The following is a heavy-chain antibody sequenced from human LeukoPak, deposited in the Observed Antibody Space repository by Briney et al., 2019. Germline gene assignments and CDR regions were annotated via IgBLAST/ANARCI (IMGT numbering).Heavy chain of an antibody. CDR3: AKSKYSSSWWGGFDY. J-gene: IGHJ4*02. CDR1: EFTFSTYA. CDR2: ISGDGGIT. D-gene: IGHD6-13*01. Sequence: PGGSLRLSCAASEFTFSTYAMSWVRQAPGKGLEWVSGISGDGGITYYADSVKGRFTISRDNSKNTLYLQMNSLRAEDTAVYYCAKSKYSSSWWGGFDYWGQGTLVTVSS. V-gene: IGHV3-23*01.